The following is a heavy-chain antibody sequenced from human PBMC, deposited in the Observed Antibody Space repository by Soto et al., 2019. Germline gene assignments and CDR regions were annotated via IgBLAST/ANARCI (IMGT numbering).Heavy chain of an antibody. CDR2: IYYSGST. CDR3: ARPYYYDSSGYYAFDI. V-gene: IGHV4-39*01. D-gene: IGHD3-22*01. Sequence: PSETLSLTCTVSGGSISSSSYYWGWIRQPPGKGLEWIGSIYYSGSTYYNPSLKSRVTISVDTSKNQFSLKLSSVTAADTAVYYCARPYYYDSSGYYAFDIWGQGTMVT. CDR1: GGSISSSSYY. J-gene: IGHJ3*02.